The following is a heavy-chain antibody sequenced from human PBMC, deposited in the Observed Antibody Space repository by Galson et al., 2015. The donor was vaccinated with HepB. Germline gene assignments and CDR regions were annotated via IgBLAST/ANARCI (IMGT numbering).Heavy chain of an antibody. CDR3: AKDIEGRGSWYNGDAFDI. V-gene: IGHV3-9*01. Sequence: SLRLSCAGSRFTFDDYAMHWVRQAPGKGLEWVSGISWNSGSIDYADSVKGRFIISRDNAKNSLYLQMNSLRAEDTALYYCAKDIEGRGSWYNGDAFDIWGQGTMVTVSS. CDR2: ISWNSGSI. D-gene: IGHD6-13*01. J-gene: IGHJ3*02. CDR1: RFTFDDYA.